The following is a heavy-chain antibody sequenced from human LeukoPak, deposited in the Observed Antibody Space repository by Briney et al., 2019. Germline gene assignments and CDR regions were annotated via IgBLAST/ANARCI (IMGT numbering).Heavy chain of an antibody. CDR1: GGSISSGSYY. CDR3: ARVAYYYYYYMDV. CDR2: IYTSGST. V-gene: IGHV4-61*02. Sequence: TLSLTCTVSGGSISSGSYYWSWIRQPAGKGLEWIGRIYTSGSTNYNPSLKSRVTISVDTSKNQFSLKLSSVTAADTAVYYCARVAYYYYYYMDVWGKGTTVTVSS. J-gene: IGHJ6*03.